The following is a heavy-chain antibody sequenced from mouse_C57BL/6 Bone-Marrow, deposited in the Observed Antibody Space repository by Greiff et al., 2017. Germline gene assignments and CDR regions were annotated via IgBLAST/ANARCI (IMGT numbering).Heavy chain of an antibody. Sequence: QVQLKQSGPELVKPGASVKIPCKASGYTFTSYWMHWVKQRPGQGLEWIGMIHPNSGSTNYNEKFKSKATLTVDKSSSTAYMQLSSLTSEDSAVYYCASYDGYYGYWGQGTTLTVSS. CDR3: ASYDGYYGY. D-gene: IGHD2-3*01. V-gene: IGHV1-64*01. J-gene: IGHJ2*01. CDR2: IHPNSGST. CDR1: GYTFTSYW.